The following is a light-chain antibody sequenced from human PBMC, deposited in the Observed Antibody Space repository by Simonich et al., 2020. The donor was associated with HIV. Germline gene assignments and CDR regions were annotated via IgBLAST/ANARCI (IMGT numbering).Light chain of an antibody. J-gene: IGKJ4*01. CDR2: AAS. V-gene: IGKV1-5*01. CDR3: LQHNSYPLT. CDR1: QSSSTW. Sequence: DIPMTQSPSTLSASVGERVTITCRDSQSSSTWLALYQQKHGKAPNLLIYAASSLQRGVPSRFSGSGSGTEFTLTISSLQPEDFATYYCLQHNSYPLTFGGGTKVEIK.